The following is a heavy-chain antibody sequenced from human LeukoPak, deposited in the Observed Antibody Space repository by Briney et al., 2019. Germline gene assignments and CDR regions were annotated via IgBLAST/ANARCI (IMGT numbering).Heavy chain of an antibody. CDR2: IDINNGNP. V-gene: IGHV7-4-1*02. Sequence: ASVKVSCKASGYTFIRYAINWVRQAPGQGLEWMGWIDINNGNPTYAQGFTGRFVFSLDTSVTTAYLEISTLKAEDTAIYYCARDVTTASFDYWGQGTLVTVSS. D-gene: IGHD4-11*01. CDR3: ARDVTTASFDY. J-gene: IGHJ4*02. CDR1: GYTFIRYA.